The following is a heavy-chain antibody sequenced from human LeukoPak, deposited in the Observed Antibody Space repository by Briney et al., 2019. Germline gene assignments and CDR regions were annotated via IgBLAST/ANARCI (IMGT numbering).Heavy chain of an antibody. V-gene: IGHV4-38-2*02. D-gene: IGHD1-26*01. CDR1: GYSISSGYY. CDR3: ARVTERTLGATTDY. CDR2: IYHSGST. Sequence: SETLSLTCTVSGYSISSGYYWGWIRQPPGKGLEWIGSIYHSGSTYYNPSLKSRVTISVDTSKNQFSLKLSSVTAADTAVYYCARVTERTLGATTDYWGQRTLVTVSS. J-gene: IGHJ4*02.